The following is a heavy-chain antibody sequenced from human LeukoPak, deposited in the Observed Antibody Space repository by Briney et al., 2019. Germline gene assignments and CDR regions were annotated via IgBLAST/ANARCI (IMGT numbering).Heavy chain of an antibody. V-gene: IGHV3-23*01. Sequence: GGSLRLSCATSGFTFNNYAMSWVRQAPGRGLEWVSAISTSGDSTYSADSVMGRFTISRDNSKNTLHLQMNSLRPEDTAVYHCARLLGYCSDGSCYFDYWGQGTLVTVSS. CDR1: GFTFNNYA. CDR3: ARLLGYCSDGSCYFDY. CDR2: ISTSGDST. D-gene: IGHD2-15*01. J-gene: IGHJ4*02.